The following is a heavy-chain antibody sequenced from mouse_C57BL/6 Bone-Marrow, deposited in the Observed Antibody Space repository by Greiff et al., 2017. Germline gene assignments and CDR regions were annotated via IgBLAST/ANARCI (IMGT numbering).Heavy chain of an antibody. J-gene: IGHJ4*01. CDR1: GYTFTDYN. Sequence: EVQLQQSGPELVKPGASVKMSCKASGYTFTDYNMHWVKQSHGKSLEWIGYINPNNGGTSYNQKFKGKATLTVNKSSSTAYMELRSLTSEDSAVYYCARELYITTASGYAMDYWGRGTSVTVSS. V-gene: IGHV1-22*01. CDR3: ARELYITTASGYAMDY. D-gene: IGHD1-1*01. CDR2: INPNNGGT.